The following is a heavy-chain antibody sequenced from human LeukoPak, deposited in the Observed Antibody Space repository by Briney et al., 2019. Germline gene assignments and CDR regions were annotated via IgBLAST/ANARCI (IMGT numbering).Heavy chain of an antibody. CDR2: ISSSSSYI. D-gene: IGHD3-22*01. CDR1: GFTFSSYS. Sequence: TGGSLRLSCAASGFTFSSYSMNWVCQAPGKGLEWVSSISSSSSYIYYADSVKGRFTISRDNAKNSLYLQMNSLRAEDTAVYYCARVYYYDSSGYNLDYWGQGTLVTVSS. V-gene: IGHV3-21*01. J-gene: IGHJ4*02. CDR3: ARVYYYDSSGYNLDY.